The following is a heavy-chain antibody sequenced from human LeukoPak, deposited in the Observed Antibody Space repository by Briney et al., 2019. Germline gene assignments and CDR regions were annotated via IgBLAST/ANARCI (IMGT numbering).Heavy chain of an antibody. CDR2: INTGNGNT. CDR3: ARVPLYDASGHYYPH. Sequence: GASVKVSCKTSGYTFNNYGMHWVRQAPRQSPEWMGWINTGNGNTKSSQKFQDRVTLTRDTSASTAYMELNSLSSEDTAVYYCARVPLYDASGHYYPHWGQGTLVTVS. D-gene: IGHD3-22*01. V-gene: IGHV1-3*04. CDR1: GYTFNNYG. J-gene: IGHJ1*01.